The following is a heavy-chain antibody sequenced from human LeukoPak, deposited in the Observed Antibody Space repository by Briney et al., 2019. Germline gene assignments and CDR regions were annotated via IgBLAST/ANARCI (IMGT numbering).Heavy chain of an antibody. V-gene: IGHV4-34*01. Sequence: ASETLSLTCAVYGGSFSGYYWSWIRQPPGKGLEWIGEINHSGSTNYNPSLKSRVTISVDTSKNQFSLKLSSVTVADTAVYYCTRSGLTGMRKYPRADYYYYGMDVWGQGTAVTVSS. CDR2: INHSGST. D-gene: IGHD2-2*02. CDR1: GGSFSGYY. CDR3: TRSGLTGMRKYPRADYYYYGMDV. J-gene: IGHJ6*02.